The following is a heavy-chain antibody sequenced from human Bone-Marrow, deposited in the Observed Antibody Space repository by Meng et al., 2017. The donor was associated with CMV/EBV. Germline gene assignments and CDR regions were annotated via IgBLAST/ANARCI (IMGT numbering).Heavy chain of an antibody. J-gene: IGHJ6*01. CDR1: GGSVSSGSYY. CDR3: ARDPIYRAAAGYYYYYGMAF. CDR2: IYYSGST. D-gene: IGHD6-13*01. V-gene: IGHV4-61*01. Sequence: SETLSLTCTVSGGSVSSGSYYWSWIRQPPGKGLEWIGYIYYSGSTNYNPSLKSRVTISVDTSKNQFSLKLSSVTAADTAVYYCARDPIYRAAAGYYYYYGMAFWGQGPTVTGSS.